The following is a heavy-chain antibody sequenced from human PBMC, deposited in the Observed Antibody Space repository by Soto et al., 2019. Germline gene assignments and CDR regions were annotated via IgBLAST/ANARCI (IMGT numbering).Heavy chain of an antibody. Sequence: QLQLQESGPGLVKPSETLSLTCTVSGGSISSSSYYWGWIRQPPGKGLEWIGSIYYSGSTYYNPSLKSRVTISVDTSKNQFSLKLSSVTAADTAVYYCARHGHIVVVTAAFDIWGQGIMVTVSS. CDR3: ARHGHIVVVTAAFDI. V-gene: IGHV4-39*01. CDR1: GGSISSSSYY. J-gene: IGHJ3*02. D-gene: IGHD2-21*02. CDR2: IYYSGST.